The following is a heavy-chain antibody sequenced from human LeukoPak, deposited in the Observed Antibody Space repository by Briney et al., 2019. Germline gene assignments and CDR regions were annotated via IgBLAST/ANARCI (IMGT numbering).Heavy chain of an antibody. D-gene: IGHD4-17*01. V-gene: IGHV1-8*03. J-gene: IGHJ5*02. CDR1: GYTFTSYD. Sequence: ASVKVSCKASGYTFTSYDINWVRQATGQGLEWMGWMNPNSGNTGYAQKFKGRVTITRNTSISTAYMELSSLRSEDTAVYYCARASAYGDYGFDPWGQGTLVTVSS. CDR3: ARASAYGDYGFDP. CDR2: MNPNSGNT.